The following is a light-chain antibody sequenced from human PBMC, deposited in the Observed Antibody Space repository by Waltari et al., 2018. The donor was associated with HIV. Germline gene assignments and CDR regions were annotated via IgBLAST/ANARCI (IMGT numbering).Light chain of an antibody. CDR1: SGSIASNY. CDR3: QSYDSSNPVV. J-gene: IGLJ2*01. V-gene: IGLV6-57*01. CDR2: EDN. Sequence: NLMLTQPHSVSESPGKTVTISCTRSSGSIASNYVQWYQQRPGSSPTMVIYEDNQRPSGVPDRFSGSIDSSSNSASLTISGLKTEDEADYYCQSYDSSNPVVFGGGTKLTVL.